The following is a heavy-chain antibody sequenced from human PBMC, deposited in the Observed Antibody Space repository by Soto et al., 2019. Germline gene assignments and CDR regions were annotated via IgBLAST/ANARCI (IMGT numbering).Heavy chain of an antibody. V-gene: IGHV1-69*01. CDR3: ARDPAPYGSGSYLP. CDR1: GGTFSSYA. J-gene: IGHJ5*02. CDR2: ITPIFGTA. Sequence: VKVSCKASGGTFSSYAISWVRQAPGQGLEWMGGITPIFGTANYAQKFQGRVTITADESTSTAYMELSSLRSEDTAVYYCARDPAPYGSGSYLPWGQGTLVTVSS. D-gene: IGHD3-10*01.